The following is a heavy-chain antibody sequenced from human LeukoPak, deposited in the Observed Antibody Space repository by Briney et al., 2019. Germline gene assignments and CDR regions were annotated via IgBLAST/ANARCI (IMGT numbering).Heavy chain of an antibody. V-gene: IGHV1-18*01. CDR1: DYTFSSYG. Sequence: ASVKVSCKASDYTFSSYGISWVRQAPGQGLEWIGWISGYNGNTKYAQNLQGRVTMTTHTSTTTAYMELRSLRDEHTSVYYCARDVLSYGDSGVDYWGQGTLVTVSS. CDR2: ISGYNGNT. D-gene: IGHD2-2*01. CDR3: ARDVLSYGDSGVDY. J-gene: IGHJ4*02.